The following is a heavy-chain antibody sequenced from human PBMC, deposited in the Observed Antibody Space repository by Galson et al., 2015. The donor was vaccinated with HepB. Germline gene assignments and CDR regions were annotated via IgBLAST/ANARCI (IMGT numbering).Heavy chain of an antibody. CDR2: INPSGGST. CDR1: GYTFTSYY. Sequence: SVKVSCKASGYTFTSYYMHWVRQAPGQGLEWMGIINPSGGSTSYAQKFQGRVTMTRDTSTNTVYMELSSLRSEDTAVYYCARQGAGGIAQDWYFDLWGRGTLVTVSS. J-gene: IGHJ2*01. V-gene: IGHV1-46*01. CDR3: ARQGAGGIAQDWYFDL. D-gene: IGHD1-1*01.